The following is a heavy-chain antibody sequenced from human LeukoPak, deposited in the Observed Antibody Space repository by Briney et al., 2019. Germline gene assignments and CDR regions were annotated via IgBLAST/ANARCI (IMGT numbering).Heavy chain of an antibody. D-gene: IGHD3-16*01. Sequence: GGSLRLSCAASGFTFSNYAVSWVRQAPGKGLEWVSAISGDGTSTYYADSVKGRFTISRGNSKNTLYLQMNSLRAEDTAVYYCAKHNGGYYYYYYMDVWGKGTTVTVAS. J-gene: IGHJ6*03. CDR3: AKHNGGYYYYYYMDV. V-gene: IGHV3-23*01. CDR1: GFTFSNYA. CDR2: ISGDGTST.